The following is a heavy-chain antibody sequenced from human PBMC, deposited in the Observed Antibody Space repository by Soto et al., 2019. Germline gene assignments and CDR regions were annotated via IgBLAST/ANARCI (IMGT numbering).Heavy chain of an antibody. CDR3: AKERVNYVFWGGYRKSEYYYYRDV. J-gene: IGHJ6*03. Sequence: KVSCKASGGTFSSYTISWVRQAPGQGLEWMGRIIPILGIANYAQKFQGRVTITADKSTSTADMELSSLRSEDTAVYYCAKERVNYVFWGGYRKSEYYYYRDVWGKGTTVTVSS. CDR2: IIPILGIA. V-gene: IGHV1-69*04. CDR1: GGTFSSYT. D-gene: IGHD3-16*02.